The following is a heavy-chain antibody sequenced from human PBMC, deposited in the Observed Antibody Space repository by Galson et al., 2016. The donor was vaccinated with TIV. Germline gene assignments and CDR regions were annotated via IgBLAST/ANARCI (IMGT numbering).Heavy chain of an antibody. CDR3: ARAVTMRVADYYYGMDV. V-gene: IGHV3-11*04. CDR1: GFTFTDYY. CDR2: ISNGGSTT. J-gene: IGHJ6*02. Sequence: SLRLSCAVSGFTFTDYYMNWIRLAPGKGLEWVSYISNGGSTTYYADFVKGRFTISRDNAKNSLYRHMSSLRAEDTAVYYCARAVTMRVADYYYGMDVWGQGTAVTVSS. D-gene: IGHD3-22*01.